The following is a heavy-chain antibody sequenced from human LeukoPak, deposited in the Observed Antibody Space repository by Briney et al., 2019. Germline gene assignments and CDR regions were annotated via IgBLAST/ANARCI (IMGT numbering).Heavy chain of an antibody. CDR3: ARESRGFGEFTDAFDI. Sequence: GASVKVSCKASGYTFTGYYMHWVRQAPGQGLEWMGWINPNSGGTNYAQKFQGRVTMTRDTSISTAYMELSRLRSDDTAVYYCARESRGFGEFTDAFDIWGQGTMVTVSS. CDR1: GYTFTGYY. CDR2: INPNSGGT. D-gene: IGHD3-10*01. J-gene: IGHJ3*02. V-gene: IGHV1-2*02.